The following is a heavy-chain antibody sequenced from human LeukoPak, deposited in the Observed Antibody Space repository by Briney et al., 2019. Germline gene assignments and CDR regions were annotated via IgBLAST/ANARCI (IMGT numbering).Heavy chain of an antibody. Sequence: GGSLRLSCAASGFMFSRYAMIWVRQTPGKGLEWVSAISGSGGSTYYADSVKGRSTISRDNSKNTLYLQMNSLRAEDTAVYYCARERTTASVDYGSGSYYNGAFDIWGQGTMVTVSS. CDR1: GFMFSRYA. J-gene: IGHJ3*02. CDR2: ISGSGGST. V-gene: IGHV3-23*01. D-gene: IGHD3-10*01. CDR3: ARERTTASVDYGSGSYYNGAFDI.